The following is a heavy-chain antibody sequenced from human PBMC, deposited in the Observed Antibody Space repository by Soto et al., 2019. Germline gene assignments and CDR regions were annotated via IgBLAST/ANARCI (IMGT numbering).Heavy chain of an antibody. CDR1: GGSISSSSYY. D-gene: IGHD3-22*01. V-gene: IGHV4-39*01. CDR3: ARRSYYDSSGYPVYYYYYGMDA. Sequence: SETLSLTCTVSGGSISSSSYYWGWIRQPPGKGLEWIGSIYYSGSTYYNPSLKSRVTISVDTSKNQFSLKLSSVTAADTAVYYCARRSYYDSSGYPVYYYYYGMDAWGQGTTVTVSS. CDR2: IYYSGST. J-gene: IGHJ6*02.